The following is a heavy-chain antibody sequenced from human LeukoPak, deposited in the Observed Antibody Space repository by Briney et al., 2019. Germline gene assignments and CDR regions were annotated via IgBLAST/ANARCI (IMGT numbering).Heavy chain of an antibody. Sequence: ASVKVSCKASGYPLTNYGISWVRQAPGQGLEWMGWISTYTGNTKYAQRFQGRVIMTTDTSTSTAYMELRSLRSDDTAVFYCARDFWVRHSAPAPKDLWGQGTLVTVSS. J-gene: IGHJ5*02. CDR3: ARDFWVRHSAPAPKDL. V-gene: IGHV1-18*01. CDR1: GYPLTNYG. D-gene: IGHD2-2*01. CDR2: ISTYTGNT.